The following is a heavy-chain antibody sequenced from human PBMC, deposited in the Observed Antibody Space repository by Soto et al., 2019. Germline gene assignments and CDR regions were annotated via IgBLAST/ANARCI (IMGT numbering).Heavy chain of an antibody. CDR2: IDTSYSYS. J-gene: IGHJ6*02. CDR3: ARYCSSSSCSQLYGMDV. D-gene: IGHD2-15*01. Sequence: GESLKISCKGSGYSFTKYWIIWVRQVPGKGLEWMGRIDTSYSYSHYSPSFQGHVTISVDKSISTGYLQWSSLKASDTAMYYCARYCSSSSCSQLYGMDVWGQGTTVTVSS. CDR1: GYSFTKYW. V-gene: IGHV5-10-1*01.